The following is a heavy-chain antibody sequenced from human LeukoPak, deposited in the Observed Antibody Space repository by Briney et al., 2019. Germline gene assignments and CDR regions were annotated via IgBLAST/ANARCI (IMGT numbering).Heavy chain of an antibody. CDR2: ISAYNGNT. J-gene: IGHJ4*02. CDR1: GYTFTSYG. Sequence: ASVKVSCKASGYTFTSYGISWVRQAPGQGLEWMGWISAYNGNTNYAQKLQGRVTMTTDTSTSTAYMELRSLRSGDTAVYYCAREVRIAVAGAYFDYWGQGTLVTVSS. V-gene: IGHV1-18*01. CDR3: AREVRIAVAGAYFDY. D-gene: IGHD6-19*01.